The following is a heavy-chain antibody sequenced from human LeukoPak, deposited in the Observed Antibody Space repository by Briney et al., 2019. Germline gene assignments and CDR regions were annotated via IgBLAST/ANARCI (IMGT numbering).Heavy chain of an antibody. CDR3: ARDLVDTAMGYYYGMDV. D-gene: IGHD5-18*01. J-gene: IGHJ6*02. CDR2: IYYSGST. CDR1: GVSISSYY. Sequence: SETLSLTCTVSGVSISSYYWSWPRQPPGKGLEWIGYIYYSGSTNYNPSLKSRVTISVDTSKNQFSLKLSSVTAADTAVYYCARDLVDTAMGYYYGMDVWGQGTTVTVSS. V-gene: IGHV4-59*01.